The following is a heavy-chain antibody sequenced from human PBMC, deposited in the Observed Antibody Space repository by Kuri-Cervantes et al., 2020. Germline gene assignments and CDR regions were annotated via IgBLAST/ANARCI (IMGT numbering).Heavy chain of an antibody. J-gene: IGHJ6*03. CDR1: GGSFSGYY. V-gene: IGHV4-34*01. D-gene: IGHD2-2*01. CDR3: ARTGYCSSTSCYVRAYYYYYMDV. Sequence: SQTLSLTCAVSGGSFSGYYWTWIRQSPVKGLEWIGEINHSGSTNYNPSLKSRVTISVDTSKNQFSLKLSSVTAADTAVYYCARTGYCSSTSCYVRAYYYYYMDVWGKGTTVTVSS. CDR2: INHSGST.